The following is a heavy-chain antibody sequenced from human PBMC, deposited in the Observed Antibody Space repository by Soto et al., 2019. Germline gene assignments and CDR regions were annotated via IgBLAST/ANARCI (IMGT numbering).Heavy chain of an antibody. CDR3: ARHAFGSGFYYGMNV. V-gene: IGHV4-59*08. CDR1: WGAITSYF. J-gene: IGHJ6*02. D-gene: IGHD3-10*01. CDR2: IYYTGST. Sequence: SETLSLTWGVAWGAITSYFWSWIRQPPEKGLEWLGYIYYTGSTIYNPSLMRRVTISLDTSKNQFSLKLSSVTAADTAVYYCARHAFGSGFYYGMNVWGQGTTVTVSS.